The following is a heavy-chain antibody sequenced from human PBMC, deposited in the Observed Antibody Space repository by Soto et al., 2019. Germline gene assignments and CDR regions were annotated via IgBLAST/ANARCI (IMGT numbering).Heavy chain of an antibody. CDR2: ISYDGSNK. D-gene: IGHD6-6*01. CDR1: GFTYSSYA. V-gene: IGHV3-30-3*01. J-gene: IGHJ6*02. CDR3: ARVFSSSSIAARSPWANYYYYGMDV. Sequence: GSLRLSCAASGFTYSSYAMHWVRQDTGKGLEWVAVISYDGSNKYYADSVKGRFTISRDNSKNTLYLQMNSLRAEDTAVYYCARVFSSSSIAARSPWANYYYYGMDVWGQGTTVTVSS.